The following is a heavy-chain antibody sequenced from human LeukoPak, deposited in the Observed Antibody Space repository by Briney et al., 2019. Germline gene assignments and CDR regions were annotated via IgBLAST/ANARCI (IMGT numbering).Heavy chain of an antibody. V-gene: IGHV3-15*01. J-gene: IGHJ4*02. CDR3: TTDAFYYDYVWGSYRPDY. D-gene: IGHD3-16*02. Sequence: GGSLRLSCSASGFTFSNAWMSWVRQAPGKGLEWVGRIKSKTDGGTTDYAAPVKGRFTISRDDSKNTLYLQMNSLKTEDTAVYYCTTDAFYYDYVWGSYRPDYWGQGTLVTVSS. CDR2: IKSKTDGGTT. CDR1: GFTFSNAW.